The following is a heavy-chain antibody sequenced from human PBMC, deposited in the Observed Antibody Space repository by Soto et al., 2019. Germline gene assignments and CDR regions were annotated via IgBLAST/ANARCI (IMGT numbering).Heavy chain of an antibody. V-gene: IGHV1-46*01. CDR2: INPSGGRP. CDR1: GYSLTSYF. Sequence: QVQLVQSGAEVKEPGASVKVSCKASGYSLTSYFMHWVRQAPGQGLEWMGIINPSGGRPTYAQRFQGRVTMTSDTSTSTVHMELSSLRSEDTAVYYCARIVRDDYGDYSSYGMDIWGQGTMVTVPS. D-gene: IGHD4-17*01. J-gene: IGHJ6*02. CDR3: ARIVRDDYGDYSSYGMDI.